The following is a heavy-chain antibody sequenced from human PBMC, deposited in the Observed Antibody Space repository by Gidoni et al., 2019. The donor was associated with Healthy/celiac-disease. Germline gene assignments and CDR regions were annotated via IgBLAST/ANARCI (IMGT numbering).Heavy chain of an antibody. CDR2: MNPNSGNT. V-gene: IGHV1-8*01. D-gene: IGHD2-2*01. Sequence: QVQLVQSGAEVKKPGASVTVSCKASGYTFTSYDINWVRQATGQGLEWMGWMNPNSGNTGYAQKFQGRGTMTRNTSISTAYMELSSLRSEDTAVYYCARGAYHDIVVVPAVLNWFDPWGQGTLVTVSS. CDR3: ARGAYHDIVVVPAVLNWFDP. CDR1: GYTFTSYD. J-gene: IGHJ5*02.